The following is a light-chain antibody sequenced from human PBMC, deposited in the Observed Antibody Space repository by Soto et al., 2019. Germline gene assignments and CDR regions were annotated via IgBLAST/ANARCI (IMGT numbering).Light chain of an antibody. J-gene: IGLJ2*01. CDR3: SSYTSSSTDVV. Sequence: QSALTQPASVSGSPGQSITISCTGTSSDVGGYNYVSWYQQHPGKAPKLMIYDVSNRPSGVSNRFSGSKSGNTASLTISGLHADDESDYYCSSYTSSSTDVVFGGGTKLTVL. CDR2: DVS. V-gene: IGLV2-14*01. CDR1: SSDVGGYNY.